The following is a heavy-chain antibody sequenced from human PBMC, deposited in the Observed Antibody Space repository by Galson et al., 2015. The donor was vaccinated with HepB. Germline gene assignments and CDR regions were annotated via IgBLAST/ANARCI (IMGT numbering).Heavy chain of an antibody. Sequence: SVKVSCKASGGTFSSYAISWVRQAPGQGLEWMGGIIPIFGTANYAQKFQGRVTITADESTSTAYMELSSLRSEDTAVYYCARSAGGPYYYDSSGYYAAWFDPWGQGTLVTVSS. CDR3: ARSAGGPYYYDSSGYYAAWFDP. J-gene: IGHJ5*02. CDR2: IIPIFGTA. CDR1: GGTFSSYA. V-gene: IGHV1-69*13. D-gene: IGHD3-22*01.